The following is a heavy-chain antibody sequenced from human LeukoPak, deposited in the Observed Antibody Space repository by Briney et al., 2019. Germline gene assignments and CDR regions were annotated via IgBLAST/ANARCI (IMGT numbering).Heavy chain of an antibody. CDR1: GGSFSGYY. J-gene: IGHJ3*02. V-gene: IGHV4-34*01. CDR3: AGSIASSDAFDI. Sequence: SQTLSLTCAVYGGSFSGYYWSWIRQPPGKGLESIGEINHSGSTNYNPSLKSRVTISVDTSKNQFSLKLSSVTAADTAVYYCAGSIASSDAFDIWGQGTMVTVSS. CDR2: INHSGST. D-gene: IGHD6-6*01.